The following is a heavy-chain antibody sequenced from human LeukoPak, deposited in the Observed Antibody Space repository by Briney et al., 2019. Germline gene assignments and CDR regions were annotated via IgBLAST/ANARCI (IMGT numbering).Heavy chain of an antibody. V-gene: IGHV1-18*03. CDR2: ITGNNGNT. J-gene: IGHJ4*02. CDR1: GYIFSGYG. Sequence: ASVKVSCKTSGYIFSGYGISWVRQAPGQGLEWMGWITGNNGNTNYAPSLQGRVTTTTDTSTNTAYMELTSLRSDDMAVYYCARDQRNSGSYRFEYWGQGTLVTVSS. D-gene: IGHD1-26*01. CDR3: ARDQRNSGSYRFEY.